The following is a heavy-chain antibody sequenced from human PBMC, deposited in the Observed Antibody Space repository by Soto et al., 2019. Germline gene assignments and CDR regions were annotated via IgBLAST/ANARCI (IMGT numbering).Heavy chain of an antibody. CDR2: IYPGDSDT. D-gene: IGHD5-18*01. J-gene: IGHJ6*02. Sequence: PGESLKISCKGSGYSFTSYWIGWVRQMPGKGLEWMGIIYPGDSDTRYSPSFQGQVTISADKSISTAYLQWSSLKASDTAMYYCAIILVDTAMVKNYYYGMDVWGQGTTVTVSS. CDR1: GYSFTSYW. V-gene: IGHV5-51*01. CDR3: AIILVDTAMVKNYYYGMDV.